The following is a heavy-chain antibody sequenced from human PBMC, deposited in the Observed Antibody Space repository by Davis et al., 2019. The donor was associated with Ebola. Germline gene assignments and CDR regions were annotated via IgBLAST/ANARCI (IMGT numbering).Heavy chain of an antibody. V-gene: IGHV1-46*01. D-gene: IGHD6-19*01. J-gene: IGHJ4*02. CDR3: ARGWSSGDSLGG. Sequence: AASVKVSCKASGYTFTNYYMHWVRQAPGQGLEWMGMINPNDGRTIYAQKFQGRVTVTRDTSTTTVYMELSSLRSEDTAVYYCARGWSSGDSLGGWGQGTLVTVSS. CDR1: GYTFTNYY. CDR2: INPNDGRT.